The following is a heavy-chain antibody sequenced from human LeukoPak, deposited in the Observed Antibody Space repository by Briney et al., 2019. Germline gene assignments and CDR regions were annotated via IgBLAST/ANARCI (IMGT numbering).Heavy chain of an antibody. V-gene: IGHV4-59*12. CDR2: IYYSGST. J-gene: IGHJ4*02. D-gene: IGHD3-9*01. CDR3: ASTIDFDFDY. CDR1: GGSISSYY. Sequence: PSETLSLTCTVSGGSISSYYWSWIRQPPGKGLEWIGYIYYSGSTNYNPSLKSRVTISVDTSKNQFSLKLSSVTAADTAVYYCASTIDFDFDYWGQGTLVTVSS.